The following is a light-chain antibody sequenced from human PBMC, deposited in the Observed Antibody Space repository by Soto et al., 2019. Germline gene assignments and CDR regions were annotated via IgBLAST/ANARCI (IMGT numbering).Light chain of an antibody. CDR1: SSDVGGYNY. CDR3: SSYTTSTTYV. J-gene: IGLJ1*01. V-gene: IGLV2-14*01. Sequence: QSVLTQPAPVSGSRGQSITISCTGTSSDVGGYNYVSWYQQHPGKAPKLLIYEVSSRPSGASDRFSGSKSGNTASLTISWLQAEDEADYYCSSYTTSTTYVFGTGTKVTVL. CDR2: EVS.